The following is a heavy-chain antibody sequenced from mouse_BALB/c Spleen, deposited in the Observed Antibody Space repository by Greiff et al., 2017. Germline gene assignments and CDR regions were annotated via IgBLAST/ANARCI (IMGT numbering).Heavy chain of an antibody. J-gene: IGHJ4*01. CDR3: AKSSYYAMDY. V-gene: IGHV14-3*02. D-gene: IGHD3-1*01. CDR1: GFNIKDTY. CDR2: IDPANGNT. Sequence: EVKVEESGAELVKPGASVKLSCTASGFNIKDTYMHWVKQRPEQGLEWIGRIDPANGNTKYDPKFQGKATITADTSSNTAYLQLSSLTSEDTAVYYCAKSSYYAMDYWGQGTSVTVSS.